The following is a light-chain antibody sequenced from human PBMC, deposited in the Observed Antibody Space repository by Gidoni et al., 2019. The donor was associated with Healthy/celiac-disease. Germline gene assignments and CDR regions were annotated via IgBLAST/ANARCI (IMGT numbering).Light chain of an antibody. CDR3: QHFGN. CDR2: GAS. Sequence: EIVLTQSPGTLSLSPGQSATLSCRASQSISSSQLAWYQQKPGQATRPLMYGASSRATGIPDRFSGSGSGTDFTLTISRLEPEDFAVYYCQHFGNFGGWTKVE. V-gene: IGKV3-20*01. CDR1: QSISSSQ. J-gene: IGKJ4*01.